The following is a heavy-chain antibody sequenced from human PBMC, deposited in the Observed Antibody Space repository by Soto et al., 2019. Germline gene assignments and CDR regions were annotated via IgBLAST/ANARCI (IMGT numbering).Heavy chain of an antibody. V-gene: IGHV3-15*01. CDR2: IKSKTDGGTT. CDR1: GFTFSNAW. Sequence: GGSLRLSCAASGFTFSNAWMGWVRQAPGKGLEWVGRIKSKTDGGTTDYAAPVKGRFTISRDDSKNTLYLQMNSLKTEDTAVYYCTTDRRAAAGSDLFDYWGQGTLVTVSS. D-gene: IGHD6-13*01. CDR3: TTDRRAAAGSDLFDY. J-gene: IGHJ4*02.